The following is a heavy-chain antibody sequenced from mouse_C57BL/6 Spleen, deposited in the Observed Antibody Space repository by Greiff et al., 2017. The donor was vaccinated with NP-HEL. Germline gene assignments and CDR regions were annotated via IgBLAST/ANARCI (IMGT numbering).Heavy chain of an antibody. D-gene: IGHD2-12*01. CDR1: GYAFSSSW. CDR3: HDEVYAMDY. Sequence: QVQLKESGPELVKPGASVKISCKASGYAFSSSWMNWVKQRPGKGLEWIGRIYPGDGDTNYNGKFKGKATLTADKSSSTAYMQLSSLTSEDSAVYFCHDEVYAMDYWGQGTSVTVSS. J-gene: IGHJ4*01. CDR2: IYPGDGDT. V-gene: IGHV1-82*01.